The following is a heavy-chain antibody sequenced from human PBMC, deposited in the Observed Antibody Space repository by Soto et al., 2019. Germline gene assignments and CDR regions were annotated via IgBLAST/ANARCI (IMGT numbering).Heavy chain of an antibody. Sequence: SETLSLTCAVYGGSFSGYYWSWIRQPPGKGLEWIGEINHSGSTNYNPSLKSRVTISVDTSKNQFSLKLSSVTAADTAVYYCARYCSGGSCYLNWFDPWGQGTLVTVSS. CDR2: INHSGST. V-gene: IGHV4-34*01. CDR1: GGSFSGYY. D-gene: IGHD2-15*01. J-gene: IGHJ5*02. CDR3: ARYCSGGSCYLNWFDP.